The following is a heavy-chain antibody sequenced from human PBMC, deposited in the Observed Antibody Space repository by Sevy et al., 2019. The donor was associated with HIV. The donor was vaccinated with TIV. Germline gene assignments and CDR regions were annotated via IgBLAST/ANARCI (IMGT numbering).Heavy chain of an antibody. V-gene: IGHV3-43D*04. CDR3: ARDREYSGYGAFDN. J-gene: IGHJ4*02. Sequence: GGSLRLSCAASGFGFDDYAMHWVRQAPGKGLEWVSLVTWDGGAKYYADSVKGRFTISRDNSKNSLYLQMNSLRTEDTALYYCARDREYSGYGAFDNWGQGTLVTVSS. CDR2: VTWDGGAK. CDR1: GFGFDDYA. D-gene: IGHD5-12*01.